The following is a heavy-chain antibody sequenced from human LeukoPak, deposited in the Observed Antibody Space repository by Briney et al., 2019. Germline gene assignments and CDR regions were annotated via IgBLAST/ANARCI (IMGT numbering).Heavy chain of an antibody. D-gene: IGHD6-6*01. CDR2: ISSSSSTI. J-gene: IGHJ3*02. Sequence: GGSLRLSCAASGFTFSSYSMNWVRQAPGKGLEWVSYISSSSSTIYYADSVKGRFTISRENAKNSLYLQMNSLRAGDTAVYYCARGGSISALSDAFDIWGQGTMVTVSS. CDR3: ARGGSISALSDAFDI. CDR1: GFTFSSYS. V-gene: IGHV3-48*01.